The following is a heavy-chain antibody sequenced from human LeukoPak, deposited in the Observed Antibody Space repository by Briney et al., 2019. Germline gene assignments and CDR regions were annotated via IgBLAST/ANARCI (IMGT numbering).Heavy chain of an antibody. CDR2: IHSDGSST. J-gene: IGHJ6*02. V-gene: IGHV3-74*01. Sequence: PGGSLRLSCAASGFTFSRHWMHWVRQAPGKGLVWVSRIHSDGSSTSYADSVKGRFTISRDNAKNTLYLQMNSLRAEDTAVYYCARDLEVQDYYCYGMDVWGQGTTVTVSS. D-gene: IGHD1-1*01. CDR3: ARDLEVQDYYCYGMDV. CDR1: GFTFSRHW.